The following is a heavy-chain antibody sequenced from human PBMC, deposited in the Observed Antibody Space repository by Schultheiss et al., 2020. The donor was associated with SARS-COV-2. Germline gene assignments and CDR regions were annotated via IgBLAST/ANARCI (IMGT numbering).Heavy chain of an antibody. V-gene: IGHV4-61*08. CDR3: ARLYGYDFWSGSNHYFDY. CDR2: IYYSGST. D-gene: IGHD3-3*01. J-gene: IGHJ4*02. Sequence: SETLSLTCTVSGGSISSGGYYWSWIRQPPGKGLEWIGYIYYSGSTNYNPSLKSRVTISVDTSKNQFSLKLSSVTAADTAVYYCARLYGYDFWSGSNHYFDYWGQGTLVTVSS. CDR1: GGSISSGGYY.